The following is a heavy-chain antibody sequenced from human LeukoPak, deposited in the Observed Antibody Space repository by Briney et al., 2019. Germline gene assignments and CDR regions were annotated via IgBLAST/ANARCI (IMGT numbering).Heavy chain of an antibody. CDR1: GYTFTSYG. CDR2: ISAYNGNT. CDR3: ARSYTSSSYFDC. V-gene: IGHV1-18*01. J-gene: IGHJ4*02. D-gene: IGHD6-6*01. Sequence: GASVKVSCKASGYTFTSYGISWVRQAPGQGLEWMGWISAYNGNTNYAQKFQGRVTITADKSTTTAFMELSSLRSDDTAVFYCARSYTSSSYFDCWGQGTLVTVSS.